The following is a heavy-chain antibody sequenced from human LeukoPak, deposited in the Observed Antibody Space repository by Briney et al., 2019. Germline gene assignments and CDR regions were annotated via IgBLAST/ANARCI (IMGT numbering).Heavy chain of an antibody. D-gene: IGHD6-13*01. CDR2: IYYSGST. Sequence: PSETLSLTCTVSGGSISSYYWSWIRQPPGKGLEWIGYIYYSGSTNYNPPLKSRVTISVDTSKNQFSLKLSSVTAADTAVYYCARTTWGLAAADLFDYWGQGTLVTVSS. CDR1: GGSISSYY. V-gene: IGHV4-59*08. J-gene: IGHJ4*02. CDR3: ARTTWGLAAADLFDY.